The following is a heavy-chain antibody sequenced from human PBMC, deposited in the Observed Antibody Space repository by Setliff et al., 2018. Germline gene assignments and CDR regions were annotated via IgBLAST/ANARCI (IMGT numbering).Heavy chain of an antibody. CDR3: AWLHCSGSSCYYDC. D-gene: IGHD2-15*01. V-gene: IGHV1-3*04. J-gene: IGHJ4*02. Sequence: ASVKVSCKASGYTFTSHAMHWVRQAPGQRLEWMGWINTGNDNTKYSQKFQGRVTNTMDTSASTAYMELSGLRSEDTAVYYCAWLHCSGSSCYYDCWGQGTLVTVSS. CDR1: GYTFTSHA. CDR2: INTGNDNT.